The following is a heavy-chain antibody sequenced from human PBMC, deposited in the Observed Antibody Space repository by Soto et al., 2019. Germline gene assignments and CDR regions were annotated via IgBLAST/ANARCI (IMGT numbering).Heavy chain of an antibody. CDR2: IYYSGST. V-gene: IGHV4-59*01. CDR1: GGSISSYY. Sequence: ASETLSLTCTVSGGSISSYYWSWIRQPPGKGLEWIGYIYYSGSTNYNPSLKSRVTISVDTSKNQFSLKLSSVTAADTAVYYCARNSGDFWSGYYTRAYDYMDVWGKGTTDTVSS. CDR3: ARNSGDFWSGYYTRAYDYMDV. D-gene: IGHD3-3*01. J-gene: IGHJ6*03.